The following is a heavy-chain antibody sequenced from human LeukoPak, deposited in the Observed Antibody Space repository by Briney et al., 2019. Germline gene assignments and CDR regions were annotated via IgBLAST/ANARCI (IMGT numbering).Heavy chain of an antibody. J-gene: IGHJ4*02. CDR2: INHSGST. Sequence: PSETLSLTCAVYGGSFSGYYWSWIRQPPGKGLEWIGEINHSGSTSYNPSLKSRVTISVDTSKNQFSLKLSSVTAADTAVYYCARDLFYYYGSGSPGGDYWGQGTLVTVSS. V-gene: IGHV4-34*01. CDR3: ARDLFYYYGSGSPGGDY. CDR1: GGSFSGYY. D-gene: IGHD3-10*01.